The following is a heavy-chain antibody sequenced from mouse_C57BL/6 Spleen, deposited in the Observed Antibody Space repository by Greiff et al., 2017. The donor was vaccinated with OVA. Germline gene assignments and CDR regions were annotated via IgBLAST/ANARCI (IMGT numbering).Heavy chain of an antibody. D-gene: IGHD1-1*01. J-gene: IGHJ1*03. CDR3: ARGITTVVAHWYFDD. CDR2: ILPSIGRT. Sequence: QVQLQQSGSELRSPGSSVKLSCKDFDSEVFPIAYMSWVRQTPGHGFEWIGGILPSIGRTIYGEKFEDKATLDADTLSNTAYLELNSLTSEDSAVYYCARGITTVVAHWYFDDWGKGTTVTVSS. CDR1: DSEVFPIAY. V-gene: IGHV15-2*01.